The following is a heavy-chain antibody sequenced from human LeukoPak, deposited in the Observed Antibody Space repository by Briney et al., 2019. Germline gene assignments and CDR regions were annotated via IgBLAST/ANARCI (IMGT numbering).Heavy chain of an antibody. J-gene: IGHJ4*02. CDR2: INPNSGGT. CDR3: ARAKRVNYYGSGSYFIDY. CDR1: GYTFTGYY. Sequence: GASVKVSCKASGYTFTGYYMHWVRQAPGQGLEWMGWINPNSGGTNYAQKFQGRVTMTRDTSISTAYMELSRLRSDDTAVYYCARAKRVNYYGSGSYFIDYWGQGTLVTVSS. D-gene: IGHD3-10*01. V-gene: IGHV1-2*02.